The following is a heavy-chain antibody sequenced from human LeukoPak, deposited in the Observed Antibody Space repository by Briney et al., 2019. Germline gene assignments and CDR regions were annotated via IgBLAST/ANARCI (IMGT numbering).Heavy chain of an antibody. V-gene: IGHV1-18*01. CDR3: ASLYCSGGSCYPYYFDY. Sequence: ASVKVSCKASGYTFTSYGISWVRQAPGQGLEWMGWISAYNGNTNYAQKLQGRVTMTTDTSTSTAYMELRSLRAEDTAVYYCASLYCSGGSCYPYYFDYWGQGTLVTVSS. CDR1: GYTFTSYG. J-gene: IGHJ4*02. D-gene: IGHD2-15*01. CDR2: ISAYNGNT.